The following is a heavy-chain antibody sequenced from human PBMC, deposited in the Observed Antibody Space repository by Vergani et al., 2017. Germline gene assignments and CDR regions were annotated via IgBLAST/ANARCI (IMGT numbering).Heavy chain of an antibody. CDR1: GFTFSSYA. D-gene: IGHD1-26*01. CDR2: ISGSGGST. CDR3: AKTIFLRESGSYYGLTSSSLVVDY. V-gene: IGHV3-23*01. J-gene: IGHJ4*02. Sequence: EVQLLESGGGLVQPGGSLRLSCAASGFTFSSYAMSWVRQAPGKGLEWVSAISGSGGSTYYADSVKGRFTISRDNSKNTLYLQMNSLRAEDTAVYYCAKTIFLRESGSYYGLTSSSLVVDYWGQGTLVTVSS.